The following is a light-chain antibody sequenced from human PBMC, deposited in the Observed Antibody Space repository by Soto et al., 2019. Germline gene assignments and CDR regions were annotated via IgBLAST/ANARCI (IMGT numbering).Light chain of an antibody. CDR2: GNS. CDR3: QSYDSSLSGSV. Sequence: QSVLTQPPSASATPGQRVTISCSGSTSNIGRNTVNWYQQLPGTAPKLLIYGNSNRPSGVPDRFSGSKSVTSASLAITGLQAEDEADYYCQSYDSSLSGSVFGTGTKVTVL. J-gene: IGLJ1*01. V-gene: IGLV1-40*01. CDR1: TSNIGRNT.